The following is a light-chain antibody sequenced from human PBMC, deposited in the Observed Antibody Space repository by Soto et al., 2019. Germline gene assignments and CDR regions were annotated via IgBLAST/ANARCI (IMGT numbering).Light chain of an antibody. Sequence: EIVSTQSPGTLSLSPGERATLSCRASQNVSSSYLAWYQQKPGQAPGLLIYGASSKTTGIPDRFSGGGSGTDFTLTISRLEPEDFAVYYCQQYGSSPITFGQGTRLEIK. V-gene: IGKV3-20*01. CDR1: QNVSSSY. J-gene: IGKJ5*01. CDR2: GAS. CDR3: QQYGSSPIT.